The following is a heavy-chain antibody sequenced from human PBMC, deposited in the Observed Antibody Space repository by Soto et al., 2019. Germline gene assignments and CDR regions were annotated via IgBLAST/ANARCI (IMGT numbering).Heavy chain of an antibody. CDR1: GGTFSSYA. D-gene: IGHD3-22*01. CDR2: IIPIFGTA. CDR3: ARDSYYYDSSGYRRPEDYYYYGMDV. V-gene: IGHV1-69*13. Sequence: VASVKVSCKASGGTFSSYAISWVRQAPGQGLEWMGGIIPIFGTANYAQKFQGRVTITADESTSTAYMELSSLRSEDTAVYYCARDSYYYDSSGYRRPEDYYYYGMDVWGQGTTVTVSS. J-gene: IGHJ6*02.